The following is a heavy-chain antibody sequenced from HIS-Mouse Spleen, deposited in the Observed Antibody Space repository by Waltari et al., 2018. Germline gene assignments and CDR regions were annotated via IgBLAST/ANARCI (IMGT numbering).Heavy chain of an antibody. CDR3: AREIPYSSSWYDWYFDL. Sequence: QLQLQESGPGLVKPSETLSLTCTVSGGSISRSSYYLGWIRQPPGKGLEWIGSIYYSGSTYYNPSLKSRVTISVDKSKNQFSLKLSSVTAADTAVYYCAREIPYSSSWYDWYFDLWGRGTLVTVSS. CDR2: IYYSGST. V-gene: IGHV4-39*07. D-gene: IGHD6-13*01. J-gene: IGHJ2*01. CDR1: GGSISRSSYY.